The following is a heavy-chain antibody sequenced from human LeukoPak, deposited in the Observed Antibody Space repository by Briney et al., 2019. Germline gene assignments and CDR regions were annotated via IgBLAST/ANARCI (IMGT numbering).Heavy chain of an antibody. D-gene: IGHD7-27*01. CDR3: ARVEELGSTYFDY. CDR2: IYPGDSHT. J-gene: IGHJ4*02. CDR1: GYSFTTYW. V-gene: IGHV5-51*01. Sequence: GESLKIPCKGSGYSFTTYWIGWVRQMPGKGLEWMGIIYPGDSHTRYSPSFQGQVTISADKSITTAYLQWSSLKASDTAMYYCARVEELGSTYFDYWGQGTLVTVSS.